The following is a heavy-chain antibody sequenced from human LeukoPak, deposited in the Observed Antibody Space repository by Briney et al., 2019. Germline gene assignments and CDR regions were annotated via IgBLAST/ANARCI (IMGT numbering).Heavy chain of an antibody. V-gene: IGHV3-9*01. CDR3: AKDTAYYYDSSGYHNLSPFDY. D-gene: IGHD3-22*01. Sequence: GRSLRLSCAASGFTFDDYAMHWVRQAPGKGLEWVSGISWNSGSIGYADSVKGRFTISRDNAKNSLYLQMNSLRAEDTALYYCAKDTAYYYDSSGYHNLSPFDYWGQGTVVTVSS. CDR1: GFTFDDYA. CDR2: ISWNSGSI. J-gene: IGHJ4*02.